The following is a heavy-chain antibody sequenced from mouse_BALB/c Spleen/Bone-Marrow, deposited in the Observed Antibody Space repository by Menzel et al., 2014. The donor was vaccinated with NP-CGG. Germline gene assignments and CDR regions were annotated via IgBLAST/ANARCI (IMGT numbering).Heavy chain of an antibody. CDR1: GFAFSGYD. CDR3: ARQRGYAYAMDY. V-gene: IGHV5-12-1*01. D-gene: IGHD2-2*01. CDR2: ISSGGSNT. J-gene: IGHJ4*01. Sequence: DVQLVESGGGLVKPGGSLKFSCAASGFAFSGYDMSWVRQTPEKRLEWVAYISSGGSNTYYPDTVKGRFTISRGNAKNTLYLQMNSLKSEDTAMYYCARQRGYAYAMDYWGQGISVTVSS.